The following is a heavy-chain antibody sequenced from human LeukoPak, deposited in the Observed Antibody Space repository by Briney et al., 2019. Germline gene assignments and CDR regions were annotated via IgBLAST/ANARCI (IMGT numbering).Heavy chain of an antibody. CDR2: IYYSGSA. J-gene: IGHJ5*02. Sequence: KASETLSLTCTVSGGSISSYYWSWIRQPAGKGLEWIGYIYYSGSAKYNPSLKSRVTISVDTSKNQFSLKLTSVTAADTAVYYCARGFGDWGLSWFDPWGQGTLVTVSS. D-gene: IGHD3-10*01. CDR1: GGSISSYY. CDR3: ARGFGDWGLSWFDP. V-gene: IGHV4-59*01.